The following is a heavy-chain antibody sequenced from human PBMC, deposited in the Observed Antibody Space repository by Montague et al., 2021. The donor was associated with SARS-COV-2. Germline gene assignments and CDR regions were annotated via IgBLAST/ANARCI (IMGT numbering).Heavy chain of an antibody. CDR3: ATASGSGSLGFHY. V-gene: IGHV4-31*03. CDR2: IYYSGTI. CDR1: GASISTGAYY. Sequence: TLSLTRTVSGASISTGAYYWSWIRQHPEKGLEWIGYIYYSGTIYYXPSLKSRVTISLDTSNNHSSLKLSSVTAADTAVYYCATASGSGSLGFHYGGQGTLVLVSP. J-gene: IGHJ4*02. D-gene: IGHD3-10*01.